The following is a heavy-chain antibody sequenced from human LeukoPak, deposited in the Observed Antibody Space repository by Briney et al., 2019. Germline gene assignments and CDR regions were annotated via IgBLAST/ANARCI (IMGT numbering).Heavy chain of an antibody. V-gene: IGHV4-59*11. CDR1: GGSISSHH. Sequence: SETLSLTCTVSGGSISSHHWSWIRQPPGKGLEWIGDIHYRGDTNYNPSLTSRVTISVDTSKNQFSLKLSSVTAADTAVYYCAVEGITGFGWFDPWGQGTLVTVSS. CDR2: IHYRGDT. D-gene: IGHD6-13*01. CDR3: AVEGITGFGWFDP. J-gene: IGHJ5*02.